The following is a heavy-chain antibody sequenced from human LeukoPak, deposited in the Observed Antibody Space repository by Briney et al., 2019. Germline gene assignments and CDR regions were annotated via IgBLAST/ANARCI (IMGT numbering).Heavy chain of an antibody. CDR1: GYTFTGYY. V-gene: IGHV1-2*02. Sequence: ASVKVSCKASGYTFTGYYMHWVRQAPGQGLEWMGWINPNSGGTNYAQKFQGRVTMTRDTSISTAYMELSRLRSDDTAVYYCATDFSSYGLGLPDYWGQGTLVTVSS. J-gene: IGHJ4*02. D-gene: IGHD5-18*01. CDR3: ATDFSSYGLGLPDY. CDR2: INPNSGGT.